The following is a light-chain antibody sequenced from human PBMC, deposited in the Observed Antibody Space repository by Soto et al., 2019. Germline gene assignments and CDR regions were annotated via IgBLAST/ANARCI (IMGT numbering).Light chain of an antibody. CDR2: EVS. Sequence: QSALTQPPSASGSPGHSVTISCTGTSSDVDSYNYVSWYQQHPGKAPKLIIYEVSKRPSGVPDRFSGSKSGNTASLTVSGLQAEDEADYYCTSYAGRNNLVFGGGTKLTVL. CDR3: TSYAGRNNLV. CDR1: SSDVDSYNY. V-gene: IGLV2-8*01. J-gene: IGLJ2*01.